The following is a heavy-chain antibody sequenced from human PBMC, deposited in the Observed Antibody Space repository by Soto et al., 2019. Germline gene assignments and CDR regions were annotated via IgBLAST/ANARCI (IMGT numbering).Heavy chain of an antibody. V-gene: IGHV3-33*08. J-gene: IGHJ4*02. D-gene: IGHD1-26*01. CDR2: IWSDGSNK. CDR1: GFTFSTYA. CDR3: ARESGSYHFDY. Sequence: PGGSLRLSCAASGFTFSTYAMHWVRQAPGKGLEWVAAIWSDGSNKYYVDSVKGRFTISRDNSKNTLYLQMNSLTAEDTAVYYCARESGSYHFDYWGQGTPVTVSS.